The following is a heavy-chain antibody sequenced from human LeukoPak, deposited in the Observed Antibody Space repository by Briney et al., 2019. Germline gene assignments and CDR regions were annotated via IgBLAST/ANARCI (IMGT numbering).Heavy chain of an antibody. V-gene: IGHV6-1*01. CDR2: TYYRSKWYN. J-gene: IGHJ4*02. Sequence: SQTLSLTCAISGDSVPSNSAAWNWIRQSRSGGLEWLGRTYYRSKWYNEYAVSVKSRITINPDTSKNQFSLHLNSVTPGDTAVYYCARSAGGMIDYWGQGTLVTVSS. CDR1: GDSVPSNSAA. CDR3: ARSAGGMIDY. D-gene: IGHD3-16*01.